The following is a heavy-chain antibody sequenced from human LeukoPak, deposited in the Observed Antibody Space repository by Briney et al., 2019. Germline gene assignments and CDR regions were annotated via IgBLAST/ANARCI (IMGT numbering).Heavy chain of an antibody. CDR1: GYTFTTYY. V-gene: IGHV1-2*02. CDR2: INPNSGAT. Sequence: ASVKVSCKASGYTFTTYYLHWMRQAPGQGLEWMGWINPNSGATNYAQKFQGRVTMTRVTSISIVYMELNRLTSDDTAVYYCARGIVVPYYMDVWGKGTTVTISS. J-gene: IGHJ6*03. D-gene: IGHD3-22*01. CDR3: ARGIVVPYYMDV.